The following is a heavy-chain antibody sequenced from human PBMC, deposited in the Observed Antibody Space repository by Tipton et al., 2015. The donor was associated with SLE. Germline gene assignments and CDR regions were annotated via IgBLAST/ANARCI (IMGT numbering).Heavy chain of an antibody. J-gene: IGHJ4*02. Sequence: GSLRLPCTASGFTFSDYAMNWVRQAPGKGLEWVSVITSGGVTYYSDSVKGRFIISRDDSKTTMYLQMNRLRPEDTAVYYCAKDRFYDSGGYFFFDYWGPGTQVTVSS. CDR1: GFTFSDYA. V-gene: IGHV3-23*03. CDR3: AKDRFYDSGGYFFFDY. D-gene: IGHD3-22*01. CDR2: ITSGGVT.